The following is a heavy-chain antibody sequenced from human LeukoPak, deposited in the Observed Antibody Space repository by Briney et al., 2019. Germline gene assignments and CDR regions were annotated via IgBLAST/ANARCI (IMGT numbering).Heavy chain of an antibody. CDR1: GFTFSSYS. CDR2: ISSSSSYI. V-gene: IGHV3-21*01. D-gene: IGHD6-13*01. Sequence: GGSLRLSCAASGFTFSSYSMNWVRQAPGKGLEWVSSISSSSSYIYYADSVRGRFTISRDNAKNSLYLQMNSLRAEDTAVYYCARDIASAGMDYWGQGTLVTVSS. CDR3: ARDIASAGMDY. J-gene: IGHJ4*02.